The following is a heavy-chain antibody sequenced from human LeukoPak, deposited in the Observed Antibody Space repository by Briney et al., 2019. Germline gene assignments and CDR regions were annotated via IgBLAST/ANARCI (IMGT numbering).Heavy chain of an antibody. J-gene: IGHJ4*02. CDR3: ARAYYYDSTGYFEDEY. CDR1: GGSLSGYN. Sequence: SETLSLTCAVYGGSLSGYNWFWIRQPPGKGLEWIGKINHSGRTNYNPSLKSRVAISIDKSENRFSVKLTSVTAADSAVYFCARAYYYDSTGYFEDEYWGQGTLVAVSS. D-gene: IGHD3-22*01. V-gene: IGHV4-34*01. CDR2: INHSGRT.